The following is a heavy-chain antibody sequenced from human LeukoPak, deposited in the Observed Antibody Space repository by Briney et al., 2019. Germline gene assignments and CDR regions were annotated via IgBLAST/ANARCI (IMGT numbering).Heavy chain of an antibody. V-gene: IGHV3-30*02. J-gene: IGHJ4*02. CDR3: AKDMGRSIAARLLVY. Sequence: PGGSLRLSCAASGFTFSSYGMHWVRQAPGKGLEWVAFIRYDGSNKYYADSVKGRFTISRDNSKNTLYLQMNSLRAEDTAVYYCAKDMGRSIAARLLVYWGQGTLVTVSS. D-gene: IGHD6-6*01. CDR1: GFTFSSYG. CDR2: IRYDGSNK.